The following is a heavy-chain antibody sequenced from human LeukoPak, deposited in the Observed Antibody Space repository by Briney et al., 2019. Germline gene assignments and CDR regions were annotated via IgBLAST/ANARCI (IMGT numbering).Heavy chain of an antibody. CDR3: ARWRHGEYYYDSSGYYFDY. D-gene: IGHD3-22*01. CDR1: GFTFSSYG. CDR2: ISYDGST. J-gene: IGHJ4*02. V-gene: IGHV3-30*03. Sequence: PGRSLRLSCAASGFTFSSYGMHWVRQTPGKGLEWVAVISYDGSTYADSVKGRFTISRDNSKNTLYLQMNSLRAEDTAVYYCARWRHGEYYYDSSGYYFDYWGQGTLVTVSS.